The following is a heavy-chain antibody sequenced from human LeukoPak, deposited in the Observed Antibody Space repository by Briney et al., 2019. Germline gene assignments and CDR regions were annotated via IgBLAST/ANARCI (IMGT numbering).Heavy chain of an antibody. CDR2: ISSSSTYI. V-gene: IGHV3-21*01. CDR3: ARGVGATDYFDH. J-gene: IGHJ4*02. D-gene: IGHD1-26*01. CDR1: GFTFSSYS. Sequence: PGGSLRLSCAASGFTFSSYSMNWVRQAPGKGLEWVSSISSSSTYIYYADSVKGRFTVSRDNAKNSLYLQMNSLRAEDTAVYYCARGVGATDYFDHWGQGTLVTVSS.